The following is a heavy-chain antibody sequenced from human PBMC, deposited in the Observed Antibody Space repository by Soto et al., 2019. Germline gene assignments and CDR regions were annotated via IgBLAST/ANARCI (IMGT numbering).Heavy chain of an antibody. J-gene: IGHJ6*02. CDR2: IYYSGST. D-gene: IGHD4-17*01. CDR1: GGSISSSSYY. V-gene: IGHV4-39*01. Sequence: SETLSLTCTVSGGSISSSSYYWGWIRQPPGKGLEWIGSIYYSGSTYYNPSLKSRVTISVDTSKNQFSLKLSSVTAADTAVYYCARDSTVTTLYYYYGMDDWGQGTTVTVSS. CDR3: ARDSTVTTLYYYYGMDD.